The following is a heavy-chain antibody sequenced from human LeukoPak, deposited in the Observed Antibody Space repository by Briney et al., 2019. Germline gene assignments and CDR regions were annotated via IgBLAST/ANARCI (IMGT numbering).Heavy chain of an antibody. CDR3: SRTYGDYDYYYGLDV. J-gene: IGHJ6*02. V-gene: IGHV3-66*01. CDR2: INSDGNT. Sequence: GGSLRLSCAAPGFTVSNNYMAWVRQAPGMGLEWVSVINSDGNTYYADSVKGRFTISRDNSKNTLFLQMNSLRAEDTAVYFCSRTYGDYDYYYGLDVWGQGTTVTVSS. D-gene: IGHD4-17*01. CDR1: GFTVSNNY.